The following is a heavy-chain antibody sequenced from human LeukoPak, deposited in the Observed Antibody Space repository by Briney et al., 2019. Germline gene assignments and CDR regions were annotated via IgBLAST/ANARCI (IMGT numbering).Heavy chain of an antibody. CDR2: ISFDGTNK. CDR1: GFSFSDST. Sequence: PGRSLRLSCAASGFSFSDSTMHWVRQAPGKGLEWVALISFDGTNKYYTDSVKGRFTSSRDNSKNTLYLQMNSLRTEDTAIYYCARDRLLRGLHTSFDYWGQGILVTVSS. J-gene: IGHJ4*02. V-gene: IGHV3-30*04. CDR3: ARDRLLRGLHTSFDY. D-gene: IGHD3-10*01.